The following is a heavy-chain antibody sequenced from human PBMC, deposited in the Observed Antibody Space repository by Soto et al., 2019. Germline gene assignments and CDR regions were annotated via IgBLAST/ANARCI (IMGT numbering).Heavy chain of an antibody. J-gene: IGHJ4*02. CDR3: AREGGDGIDY. CDR2: TYYSGST. D-gene: IGHD3-16*01. V-gene: IGHV4-31*03. Sequence: SETLSLTCTVSGGSIRSGSHYWSWIRQHPGKGLEWIGYTYYSGSTYYNPSLKSRITISISTSKNQFSLKLTSVTAADTAVYYCAREGGDGIDYWGQGTLVTVSS. CDR1: GGSIRSGSHY.